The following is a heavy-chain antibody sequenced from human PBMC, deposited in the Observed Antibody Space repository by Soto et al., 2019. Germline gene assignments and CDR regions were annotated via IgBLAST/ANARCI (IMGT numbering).Heavy chain of an antibody. CDR3: AKDQWELMH. J-gene: IGHJ4*01. V-gene: IGHV3-23*05. CDR2: VDSAFAT. CDR1: GFTFSSSA. Sequence: GGSLRLSCAASGFTFSSSAMTWVRQTPGKGLEWVSSVDSAFATYYSDSLKGHFTISRDNSKNTVYLQMNSLRADDTAVYYCAKDQWELMHWGQGTLVTVSS. D-gene: IGHD1-26*01.